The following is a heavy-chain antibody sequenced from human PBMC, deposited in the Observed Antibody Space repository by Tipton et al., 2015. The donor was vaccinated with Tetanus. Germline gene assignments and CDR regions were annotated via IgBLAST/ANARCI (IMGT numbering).Heavy chain of an antibody. CDR3: ARHLYGYWFDP. Sequence: TLSLTCTVSGGSFTSDNSYWSWIRKPPGKGLEWIASIYFEGSTYYNPSLRSRLTLDVDTSQNLFSLKLTSMTAADTAVYYCARHLYGYWFDPWGQGALVTVSS. CDR1: GGSFTSDNSY. J-gene: IGHJ5*02. CDR2: IYFEGST. D-gene: IGHD2/OR15-2a*01. V-gene: IGHV4-30-2*03.